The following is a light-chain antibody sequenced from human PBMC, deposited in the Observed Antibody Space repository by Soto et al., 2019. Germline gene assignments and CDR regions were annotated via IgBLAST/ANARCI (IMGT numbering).Light chain of an antibody. CDR2: EAS. CDR3: QQRSNWPRT. V-gene: IGKV3-11*01. CDR1: QSVGSY. J-gene: IGKJ1*01. Sequence: EIVLTQSPATLSLSPGERATLSCRVSQSVGSYLAWYQQKPGQAPRLLIYEASKRASGIPARFSGSGSGTDFTLTISSLEPEDFAVYYCQQRSNWPRTFGQGTKVEIK.